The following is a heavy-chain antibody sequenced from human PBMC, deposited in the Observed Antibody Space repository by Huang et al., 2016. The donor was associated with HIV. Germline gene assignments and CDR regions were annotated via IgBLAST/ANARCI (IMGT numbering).Heavy chain of an antibody. CDR2: IVPSLGTP. J-gene: IGHJ6*03. V-gene: IGHV1-69*13. Sequence: QVQLMQSGAEVKKPGSSVKVSCKTSGGTFSSYAISWVREAPVQGLERRGGIVPSLGTPIYSQRFQGKVTITADESTSTAYMELSSLKHDDTAVYSWAREQWLTRQGEVNYYNYMDVWGNGTTVTVSS. CDR3: AREQWLTRQGEVNYYNYMDV. D-gene: IGHD3-10*01. CDR1: GGTFSSYA.